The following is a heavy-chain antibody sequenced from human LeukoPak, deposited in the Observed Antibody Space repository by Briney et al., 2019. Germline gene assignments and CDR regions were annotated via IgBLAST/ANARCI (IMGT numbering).Heavy chain of an antibody. J-gene: IGHJ5*02. CDR3: ARWSGSYGLNWFDL. CDR1: GGSISSYY. V-gene: IGHV4-59*08. D-gene: IGHD1-26*01. Sequence: SETLSLTCTVSGGSISSYYWSWIRQPPGKRLEWIGYIYYSGSTNYNPSLKSRVTISVDTSKNQFSLKLSSVTAADTAVYYCARWSGSYGLNWFDLWGQGTLVTVSS. CDR2: IYYSGST.